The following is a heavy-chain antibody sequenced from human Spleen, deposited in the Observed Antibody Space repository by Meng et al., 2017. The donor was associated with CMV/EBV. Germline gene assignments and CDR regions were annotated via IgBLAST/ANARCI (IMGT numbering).Heavy chain of an antibody. D-gene: IGHD3-3*01. V-gene: IGHV4-61*01. CDR2: IYYSGST. CDR3: ARLPFYDFWSGYYTGAYYGMDV. J-gene: IGHJ6*02. Sequence: SETLSLTCTVSGGSVSSGSYYWSWIRQPPGKGLEWIGYIYYSGSTNYNPSLKSRVTISVDTSKNQFSLKLSSVTAADTAVYYCARLPFYDFWSGYYTGAYYGMDVWGQGTTVTDSS. CDR1: GGSVSSGSYY.